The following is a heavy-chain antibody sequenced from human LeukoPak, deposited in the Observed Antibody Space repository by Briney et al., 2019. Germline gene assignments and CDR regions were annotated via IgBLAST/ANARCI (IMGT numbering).Heavy chain of an antibody. CDR1: GFTFSSHG. CDR2: IKSTGDIT. Sequence: GGSLRLSCAGSGFTFSSHGMNWVRHAPGKGLEWISYIKSTGDITYYADSVKGRFTISRDNSKNTLYLQMNSLRAEDTAVYYCAKFDGSFDAFDIWGQGIMVTVSS. D-gene: IGHD1-26*01. J-gene: IGHJ3*02. CDR3: AKFDGSFDAFDI. V-gene: IGHV3-48*01.